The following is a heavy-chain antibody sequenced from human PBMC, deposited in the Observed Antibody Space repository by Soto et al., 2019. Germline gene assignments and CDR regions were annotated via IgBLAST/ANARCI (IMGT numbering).Heavy chain of an antibody. CDR3: ARDIKYGRDYYYYGMDV. CDR2: ISSSSSTI. CDR1: GFTFSSYS. J-gene: IGHJ6*02. V-gene: IGHV3-48*02. D-gene: IGHD1-26*01. Sequence: GGSLRLSCAASGFTFSSYSINWVRQAPGKGLEWVSYISSSSSTIYYADSVKGRFTISRDNAKNSLYLQMNSLRDEDTAVYYCARDIKYGRDYYYYGMDVWGQGTTVTVSS.